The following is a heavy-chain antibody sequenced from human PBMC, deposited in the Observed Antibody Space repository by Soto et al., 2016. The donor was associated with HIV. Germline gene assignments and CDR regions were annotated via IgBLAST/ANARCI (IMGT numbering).Heavy chain of an antibody. J-gene: IGHJ6*02. D-gene: IGHD4-17*01. CDR1: GFTFDDYA. V-gene: IGHV3-43*02. Sequence: EVQLVESGGGVVQPGGSLRLSCAASGFTFDDYAMHWVRQAPGKGLEWVSVISGDGGSTYYADSVKGRFTISRDNSKNSLYLQMNSLRTEDTALYYCDKRSTRFRGRDYDYYYYGMDVWGQGTTVTVSS. CDR3: DKRSTRFRGRDYDYYYYGMDV. CDR2: ISGDGGST.